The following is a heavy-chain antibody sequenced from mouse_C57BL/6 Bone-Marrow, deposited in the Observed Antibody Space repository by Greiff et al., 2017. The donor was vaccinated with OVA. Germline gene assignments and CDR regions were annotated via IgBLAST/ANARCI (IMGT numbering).Heavy chain of an antibody. D-gene: IGHD2-4*01. CDR3: ARWGLRRAWFSY. V-gene: IGHV1-31*01. CDR1: GYSFTGYY. J-gene: IGHJ3*01. CDR2: IYPYTGVS. Sequence: VQLKESGPELVKPGASVTISCKASGYSFTGYYMHWVKQSHGNILDWIGYIYPYTGVSSYNQNFKGKATLTVDKSSSTAYMELRSLTSEDSSVYCGARWGLRRAWFSYWGQGTLVTVSA.